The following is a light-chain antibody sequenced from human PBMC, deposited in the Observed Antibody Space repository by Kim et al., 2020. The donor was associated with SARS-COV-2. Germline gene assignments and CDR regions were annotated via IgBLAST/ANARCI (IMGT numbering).Light chain of an antibody. CDR1: STNVGSNT. V-gene: IGLV1-44*01. CDR3: AAWDDSLNGWV. Sequence: GQGGANTGTGSSTNVGSNTIKWYKQLTGTTPQLLSYSNKQRPSGVPDQFTGAKTGTSASLAISGLQSEDEADYYCAAWDDSLNGWVFGGGTQLTVL. CDR2: SNK. J-gene: IGLJ3*02.